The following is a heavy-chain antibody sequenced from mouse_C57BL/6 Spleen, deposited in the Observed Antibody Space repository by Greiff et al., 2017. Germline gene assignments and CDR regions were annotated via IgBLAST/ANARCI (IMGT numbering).Heavy chain of an antibody. J-gene: IGHJ4*01. D-gene: IGHD2-3*01. CDR2: IYPGDGDT. CDR3: ARSRIYDGYYDAMDY. CDR1: GYAFSSSW. Sequence: QVQLQQSGPELVKPGVSVKISCKASGYAFSSSWMNWVKQRPGKGLEWIGRIYPGDGDTNYNGKFKGKATLTADKSSSTAYMQLSSLTSEDSAVYFCARSRIYDGYYDAMDYWGQGTSVTVSS. V-gene: IGHV1-82*01.